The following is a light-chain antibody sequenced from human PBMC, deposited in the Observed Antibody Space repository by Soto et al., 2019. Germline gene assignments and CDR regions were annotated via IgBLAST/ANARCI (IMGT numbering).Light chain of an antibody. CDR3: QQYNSPMYT. CDR1: QSISSW. V-gene: IGKV1-5*01. Sequence: DIQMTQSPSTLSASVGDRVTITCRASQSISSWLAWYQQKPGKAPKLLIYDASSLESGVPSRFSGSGSGTEVTLTISSLQPDDFATYYCQQYNSPMYTFGQGTKLEIK. J-gene: IGKJ2*01. CDR2: DAS.